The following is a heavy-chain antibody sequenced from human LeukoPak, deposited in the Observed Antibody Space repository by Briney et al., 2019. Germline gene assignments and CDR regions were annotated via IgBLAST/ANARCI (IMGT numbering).Heavy chain of an antibody. CDR3: ARGLVWGVRIDP. Sequence: PSETLSLTCAVFGGSLSGYSWSWIRQPPGKGLEWIGEIDHSGSTNYNSSLKSRVTISVDTSKNHFSLRLSSVTAADTAVCYCARGLVWGVRIDPWGQGTLVTVSS. D-gene: IGHD3-10*01. CDR2: IDHSGST. CDR1: GGSLSGYS. V-gene: IGHV4-34*01. J-gene: IGHJ5*02.